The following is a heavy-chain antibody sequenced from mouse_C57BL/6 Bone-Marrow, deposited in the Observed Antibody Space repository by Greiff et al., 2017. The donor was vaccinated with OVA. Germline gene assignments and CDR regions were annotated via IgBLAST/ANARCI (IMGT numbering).Heavy chain of an antibody. CDR3: ARRGLLRPYYFDY. CDR1: GYTFTDYY. V-gene: IGHV1-26*01. Sequence: EVQLQQSGPELVKPGASVKISCKASGYTFTDYYMNWVKQSHGKSLEWIGDINPNNGGTSYNQKFKGKATLTVDKSSSTAYMELRSLTSEDSAVYYCARRGLLRPYYFDYWGQGTTLTVSA. D-gene: IGHD1-2*01. CDR2: INPNNGGT. J-gene: IGHJ2*01.